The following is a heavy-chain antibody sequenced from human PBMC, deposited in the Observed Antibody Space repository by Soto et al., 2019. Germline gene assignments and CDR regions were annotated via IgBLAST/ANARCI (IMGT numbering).Heavy chain of an antibody. CDR2: ISGSGNST. V-gene: IGHV3-23*01. CDR1: GFSFSNFA. J-gene: IGHJ3*02. Sequence: EVQLLESGGGLVQPGGSLRLSCAASGFSFSNFAMTWVRQAPGKGLEWVSAISGSGNSTYYADSVKGRFTLARDNSDHTLHLQMNSLRAEDTAIYYCAKAPGIRAFDIWGQGTKVTVSS. CDR3: AKAPGIRAFDI.